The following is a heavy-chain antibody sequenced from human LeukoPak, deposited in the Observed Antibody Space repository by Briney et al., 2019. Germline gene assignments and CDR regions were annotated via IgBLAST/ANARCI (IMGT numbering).Heavy chain of an antibody. J-gene: IGHJ6*03. D-gene: IGHD1-1*01. CDR3: ARDTTVPQAYYYMDV. V-gene: IGHV3-7*01. Sequence: GGSLRLSCAAPGFTFSIYWMSWVRQAPGKGLEWVANIKQDGSEKYYVDSVKGRFTISRDNAKNSLYLQMNSLRAEDTAVYYCARDTTVPQAYYYMDVWGKGTTVTVPS. CDR1: GFTFSIYW. CDR2: IKQDGSEK.